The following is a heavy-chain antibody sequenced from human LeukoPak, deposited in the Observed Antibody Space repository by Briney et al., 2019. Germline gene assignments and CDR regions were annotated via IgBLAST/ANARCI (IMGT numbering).Heavy chain of an antibody. D-gene: IGHD6-13*01. V-gene: IGHV3-30*04. CDR2: ISYDGSNK. Sequence: PGGSLRLSCAASGFIFSSYAMHWVRQAPGKGLEWVAVISYDGSNKYYADSVKGRSTISRDNSKNTLYLQMNSLRAEDTAVYYCARDQRAADYWGQGTLVTVSS. J-gene: IGHJ4*02. CDR3: ARDQRAADY. CDR1: GFIFSSYA.